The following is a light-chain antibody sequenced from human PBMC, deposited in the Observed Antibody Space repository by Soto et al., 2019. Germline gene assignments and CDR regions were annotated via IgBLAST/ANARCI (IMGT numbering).Light chain of an antibody. CDR1: SSDVGSYNL. CDR2: EVS. J-gene: IGLJ1*01. CDR3: CSYAGSSTYPYV. Sequence: QSVLTQPASVSGSPGQSITISCTGTSSDVGSYNLVSWYQQHPGKAPKLMIYEVSKRPSGVSNRFSGSQSGNTASLTISGLQAEDEADYYCCSYAGSSTYPYVFGTGTKLTVL. V-gene: IGLV2-23*02.